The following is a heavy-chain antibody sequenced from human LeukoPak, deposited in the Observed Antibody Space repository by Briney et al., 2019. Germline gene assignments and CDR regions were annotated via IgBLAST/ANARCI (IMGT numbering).Heavy chain of an antibody. Sequence: GGSLRLSCAASGFTVSSNYMSWVRQAPGKGLEWVSVIYSGGSTYYADSVKGRFTISRDNFKNTLNLQMNSLRPEDTAVYYCTRGITMVRGAIDYWGQGTLVTVSS. D-gene: IGHD3-10*01. V-gene: IGHV3-53*05. CDR1: GFTVSSNY. J-gene: IGHJ4*02. CDR2: IYSGGST. CDR3: TRGITMVRGAIDY.